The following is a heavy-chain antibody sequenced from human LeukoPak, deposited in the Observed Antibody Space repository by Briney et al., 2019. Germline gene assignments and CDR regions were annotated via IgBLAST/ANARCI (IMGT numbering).Heavy chain of an antibody. Sequence: GGSLRLSCVASGFTFSSYWMHWVRQAPGKGLVWVSRILSDGSSTNYADSVKGRFTISRDNAKNTLYLQMNSLRAEDTAVYYCVRGYCSVTSCYFSSSYNWFDPWGQGTLVTVSS. CDR1: GFTFSSYW. CDR3: VRGYCSVTSCYFSSSYNWFDP. V-gene: IGHV3-74*01. D-gene: IGHD2-2*01. J-gene: IGHJ5*02. CDR2: ILSDGSST.